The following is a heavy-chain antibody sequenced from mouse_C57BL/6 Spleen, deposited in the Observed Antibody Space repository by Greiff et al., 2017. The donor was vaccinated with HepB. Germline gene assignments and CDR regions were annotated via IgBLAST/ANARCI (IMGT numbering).Heavy chain of an antibody. V-gene: IGHV14-4*01. CDR1: GFNIKDDY. D-gene: IGHD2-4*01. J-gene: IGHJ2*01. Sequence: VQLQQSGAELVRPGASVKLSCTASGFNIKDDYMHWVKQRPEQGLEWIGWIDPENGDTEYASKFQGKATITADTSSNTAYLQLSSLTSEDTAVYYGTTDDYDKDYWGQGTTLTVSS. CDR3: TTDDYDKDY. CDR2: IDPENGDT.